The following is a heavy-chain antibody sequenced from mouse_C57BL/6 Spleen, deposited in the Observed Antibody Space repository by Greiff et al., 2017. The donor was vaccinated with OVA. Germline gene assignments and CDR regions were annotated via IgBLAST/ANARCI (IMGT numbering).Heavy chain of an antibody. V-gene: IGHV2-5*01. CDR2: IWRGGST. D-gene: IGHD3-2*02. J-gene: IGHJ4*01. CDR3: ATGPEGYYAMDY. Sequence: VKLVESGPGLVQPSQSLSITCTVSGFSLTSYGVHWVRQSPGKGLEWLGVIWRGGSTDYNAAFMSRLSITKDNSKSQVFFKMNSLQADDTAIYYCATGPEGYYAMDYWGQGTSVTVSS. CDR1: GFSLTSYG.